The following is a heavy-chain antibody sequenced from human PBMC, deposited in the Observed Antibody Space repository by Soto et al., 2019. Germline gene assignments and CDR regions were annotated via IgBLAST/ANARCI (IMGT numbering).Heavy chain of an antibody. CDR1: GGSISSHY. D-gene: IGHD1-26*01. Sequence: SETLSLTCTVSGGSISSHYWSWVRQAPGKGLEWIGRIYYRGSTSYNPSLRSRSTISVDTSNNQFSLKLNSVTTADTAVYYCARDGREASGMDVWGQGTKVTVSS. J-gene: IGHJ6*02. V-gene: IGHV4-59*11. CDR2: IYYRGST. CDR3: ARDGREASGMDV.